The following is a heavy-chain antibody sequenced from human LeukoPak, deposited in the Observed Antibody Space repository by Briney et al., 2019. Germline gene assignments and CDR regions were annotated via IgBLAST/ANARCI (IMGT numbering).Heavy chain of an antibody. CDR3: ARAGSSGWYGGSDY. CDR2: ISAYNGNT. D-gene: IGHD6-19*01. V-gene: IGHV1-18*01. CDR1: GYTFTSYG. Sequence: ASVKVSCKASGYTFTSYGSSWVRQAPGQGLEWMGWISAYNGNTNFAPKLQGRVTMTTDTSTSTAYMELRSLRSDDTAVYYCARAGSSGWYGGSDYWGQGTLVTVSS. J-gene: IGHJ4*02.